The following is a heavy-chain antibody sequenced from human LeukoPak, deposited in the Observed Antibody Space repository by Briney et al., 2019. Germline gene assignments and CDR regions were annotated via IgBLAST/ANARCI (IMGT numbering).Heavy chain of an antibody. CDR2: INSDGSKT. Sequence: GGSLRLSCAASGFSFSSYWMHWVRQAPGKGLVWVSSINSDGSKTTYADSVKGRFTISRDNAKNSLYLQMNSLRAEDTAVYYCARVLSTVTTFDYWGQGTLVTVSS. D-gene: IGHD4-17*01. V-gene: IGHV3-74*01. CDR1: GFSFSSYW. CDR3: ARVLSTVTTFDY. J-gene: IGHJ4*02.